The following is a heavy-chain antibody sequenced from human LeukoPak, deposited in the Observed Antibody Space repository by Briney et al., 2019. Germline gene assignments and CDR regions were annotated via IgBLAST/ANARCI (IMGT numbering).Heavy chain of an antibody. Sequence: GGSLTLFCAASGFMFSYYSMTCLRQAPGKGLEWVSSISSCSNYIYYADSVKGRFTLYRDNAKNSLYLQRDRLRAEDTAVYSCTRGGVSVATIPDYWGQGTLVTVSS. D-gene: IGHD5-12*01. J-gene: IGHJ4*02. CDR3: TRGGVSVATIPDY. CDR2: ISSCSNYI. CDR1: GFMFSYYS. V-gene: IGHV3-21*01.